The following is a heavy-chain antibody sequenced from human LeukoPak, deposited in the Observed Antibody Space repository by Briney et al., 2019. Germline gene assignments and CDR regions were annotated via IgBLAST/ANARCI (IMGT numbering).Heavy chain of an antibody. J-gene: IGHJ4*02. CDR3: ARVAPIAAAGTPWYIDY. CDR2: ISSSGSTI. V-gene: IGHV3-11*04. D-gene: IGHD6-13*01. Sequence: GGSLRLSCAASGFMFSDYYMSWIRQAPGKGLEWVSYISSSGSTIYYADSVKCRFTISRDNAKNSLYLQMNSLAAEDTGIYYCARVAPIAAAGTPWYIDYWGQGTLVTVSS. CDR1: GFMFSDYY.